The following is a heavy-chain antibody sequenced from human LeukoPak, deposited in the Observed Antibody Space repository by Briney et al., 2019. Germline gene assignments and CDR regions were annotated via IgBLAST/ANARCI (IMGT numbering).Heavy chain of an antibody. CDR2: IIGSGGST. D-gene: IGHD6-19*01. CDR3: GKKRVAVAGTHYFDY. Sequence: GGSLRLSCAASGFTFSSYAMSWVRQAPGKGLEWVSGIIGSGGSTYYADSVKGRFTISRDNSKNTLYLQMNSLRAEDTAVYYCGKKRVAVAGTHYFDYWGQGTLVTVSS. CDR1: GFTFSSYA. V-gene: IGHV3-23*01. J-gene: IGHJ4*02.